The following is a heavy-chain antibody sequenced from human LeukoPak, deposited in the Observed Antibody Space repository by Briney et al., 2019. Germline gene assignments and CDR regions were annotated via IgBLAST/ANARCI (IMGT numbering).Heavy chain of an antibody. D-gene: IGHD2-2*01. CDR3: TTVRAYCSSTSCYVKEYFQH. CDR1: GFTFSNAW. CDR2: IKSKTDGGTT. Sequence: GGSLRLSCAASGFTFSNAWVSWVRQAPGKGLEWVGRIKSKTDGGTTDYAAPVKGRFTISRDDSKNTLYLQMNSLKTEDTAVYYCTTVRAYCSSTSCYVKEYFQHWGQGTLVTVSS. V-gene: IGHV3-15*01. J-gene: IGHJ1*01.